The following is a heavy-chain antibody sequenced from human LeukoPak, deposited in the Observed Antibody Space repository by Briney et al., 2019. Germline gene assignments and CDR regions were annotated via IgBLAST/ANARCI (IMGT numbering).Heavy chain of an antibody. CDR2: IYTSGST. V-gene: IGHV4-4*07. CDR1: GGSISSYY. CDR3: ARGGGGYCSSTSCEDFDY. D-gene: IGHD2-2*01. Sequence: SETLSLTCTVSGGSISSYYWSWIRQPAGKGLEWIGRIYTSGSTNYNPSLKSRVTMSVDTSKNLFSLKLSSVTAADTAVYYCARGGGGYCSSTSCEDFDYWGQGTLVTVSS. J-gene: IGHJ4*02.